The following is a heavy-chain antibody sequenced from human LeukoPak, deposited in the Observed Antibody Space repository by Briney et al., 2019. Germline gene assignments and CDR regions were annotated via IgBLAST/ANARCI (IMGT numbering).Heavy chain of an antibody. CDR2: IYYSGST. CDR3: ARGGYYGSGNDFRFDP. J-gene: IGHJ5*02. D-gene: IGHD3-10*01. Sequence: SETLSLTCTVSGGSISSSSYYWGWIRQPPGKGPEWIGSIYYSGSTYYNPSLKSRVTISVDTSRNQFSLKLSSVTAADTAVYYCARGGYYGSGNDFRFDPWGQGTLVTVSS. V-gene: IGHV4-39*07. CDR1: GGSISSSSYY.